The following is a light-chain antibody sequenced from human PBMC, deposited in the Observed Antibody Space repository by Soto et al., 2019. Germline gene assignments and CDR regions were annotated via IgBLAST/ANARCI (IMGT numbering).Light chain of an antibody. V-gene: IGLV7-46*01. CDR2: DTN. CDR3: LLSYSGTWV. J-gene: IGLJ3*02. Sequence: QAVVTQEPSLTVSPGGTVTLTCGSSAGTVTSGHYPFWFQQRPGQAPKTLIYDTNNKHSWTPARFSGSLLGGKAALTLPGAQPEDEADYYCLLSYSGTWVFGGGTKATVL. CDR1: AGTVTSGHY.